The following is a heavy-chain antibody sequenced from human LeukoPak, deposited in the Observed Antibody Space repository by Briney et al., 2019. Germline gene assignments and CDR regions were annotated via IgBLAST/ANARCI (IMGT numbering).Heavy chain of an antibody. J-gene: IGHJ4*02. CDR1: GGTFSSYA. V-gene: IGHV1-69*05. Sequence: SVKVSCKASGGTFSSYAISWVRQAPGQGLEWMGRIIPIFGTANYAQKFQGRVTITTDESTSTAYMELSSLRSEDTAVYYCARDRGSYYYDSSGYYYFEYWGQGTLVTVSS. CDR3: ARDRGSYYYDSSGYYYFEY. CDR2: IIPIFGTA. D-gene: IGHD3-22*01.